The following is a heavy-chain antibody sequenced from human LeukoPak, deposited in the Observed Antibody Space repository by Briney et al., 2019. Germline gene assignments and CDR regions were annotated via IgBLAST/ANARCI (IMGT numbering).Heavy chain of an antibody. J-gene: IGHJ4*02. CDR1: GFTFSSYS. CDR2: TRSKAYGGTT. D-gene: IGHD3-3*01. V-gene: IGHV3-49*04. CDR3: TRSRSIFGVVITPNDY. Sequence: GGSLRLSCAASGFTFSSYSMNWVRQAPGKGLEWVGFTRSKAYGGTTEYAASVKGRFTISRDDSKSIAYLQMKSLKTEDTGVYYCTRSRSIFGVVITPNDYWGQGTLVTVSS.